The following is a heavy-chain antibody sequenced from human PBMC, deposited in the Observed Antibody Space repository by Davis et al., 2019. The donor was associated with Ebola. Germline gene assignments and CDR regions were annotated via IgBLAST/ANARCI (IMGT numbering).Heavy chain of an antibody. CDR3: ASLRRTITGMDDGFDL. CDR2: IYTGDSDT. Sequence: GESLKISCQDSGNSFSSHWIGWVRQMPGKGLEWMGLIYTGDSDTRYSPSFRGQVTISADKSTRTAYLQWGSLKASDTAMYYCASLRRTITGMDDGFDLWGQGTMVTVSS. V-gene: IGHV5-51*01. J-gene: IGHJ3*01. CDR1: GNSFSSHW. D-gene: IGHD1-20*01.